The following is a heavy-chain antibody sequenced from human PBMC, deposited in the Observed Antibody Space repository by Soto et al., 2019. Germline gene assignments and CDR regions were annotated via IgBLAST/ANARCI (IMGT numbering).Heavy chain of an antibody. Sequence: PSETLSLTCTVSGGSISSSIYYWGGIRQPPGKGLEWIGSIYYSGITYYNPSRKSRVTISVDTSKNQFSLKLSSVTAADTAVYYCARRGITSYYFDYWGQGTLVTVSS. CDR2: IYYSGIT. CDR3: ARRGITSYYFDY. D-gene: IGHD3-16*01. V-gene: IGHV4-39*01. J-gene: IGHJ4*02. CDR1: GGSISSSIYY.